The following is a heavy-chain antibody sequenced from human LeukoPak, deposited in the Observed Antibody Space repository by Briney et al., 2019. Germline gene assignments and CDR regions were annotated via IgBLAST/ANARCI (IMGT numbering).Heavy chain of an antibody. D-gene: IGHD6-19*01. Sequence: GGSLRLSCAASGFTFSSYWMSWVRQAPGKGLEWVANIKQDGSEKYYVDSVKGRFTISRDNAKNSLYLQMNSLRAEDTAVYYCARDRRVAVAGTLDYWGQGTLVTVSS. V-gene: IGHV3-7*01. J-gene: IGHJ4*02. CDR3: ARDRRVAVAGTLDY. CDR1: GFTFSSYW. CDR2: IKQDGSEK.